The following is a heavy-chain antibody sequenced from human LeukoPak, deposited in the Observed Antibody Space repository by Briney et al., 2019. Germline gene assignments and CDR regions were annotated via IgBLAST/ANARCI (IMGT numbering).Heavy chain of an antibody. CDR3: ARGRNYYGSGMGDY. J-gene: IGHJ4*02. Sequence: RTSETLSLTCAVYGGSFSGYYWSWIRQPPGKGLEWIGEINHSGSTNYNPSLKSRVTISVDTSKNQFSLKLSSVTAADTAVYYCARGRNYYGSGMGDYWGQGTLVTVSS. D-gene: IGHD3-10*01. V-gene: IGHV4-34*01. CDR1: GGSFSGYY. CDR2: INHSGST.